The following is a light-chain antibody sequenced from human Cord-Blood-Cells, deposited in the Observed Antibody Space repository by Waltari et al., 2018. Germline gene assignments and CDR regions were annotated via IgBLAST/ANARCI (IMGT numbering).Light chain of an antibody. Sequence: DIVMTQSPDSLSVSLGAGATTNCKSSQSVLYSSNNTNYLAWYQQKPGQPPKLLIYWASTRESGVPDRFSGSGSGTDFTLTISSLQAEDVAVYYCQQYYSPPLTFGGGTKVEIK. J-gene: IGKJ4*01. CDR3: QQYYSPPLT. V-gene: IGKV4-1*01. CDR1: QSVLYSSNNTNY. CDR2: WAS.